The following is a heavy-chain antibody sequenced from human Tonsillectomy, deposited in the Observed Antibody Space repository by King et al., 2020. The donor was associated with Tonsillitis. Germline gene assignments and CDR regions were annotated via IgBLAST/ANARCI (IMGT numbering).Heavy chain of an antibody. J-gene: IGHJ5*02. CDR2: INHSGST. CDR1: GGSFSGYY. V-gene: IGHV4-34*01. D-gene: IGHD1-1*01. CDR3: ARELGNNWFPGDWFDP. Sequence: VQLQQWGAGLLKPSETLSLTCAVYGGSFSGYYWSWIRQPPGKGLEWIGAINHSGSTNYNPSLKSLVTISLDTSKNQFSLKLSSVTASDTAVYYCARELGNNWFPGDWFDPWGQGTLVTVSS.